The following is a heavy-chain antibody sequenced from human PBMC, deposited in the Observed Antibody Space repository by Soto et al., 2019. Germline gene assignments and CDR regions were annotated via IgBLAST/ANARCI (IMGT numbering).Heavy chain of an antibody. CDR3: ARAQDYSNSPLDY. Sequence: TSETLSLTCTVSGGSITSGDYYWSWIRQPPGKGLEWIGYIYYSGSTYYNPSLKSRVSISINRSKNQFSLKLSSVTAADTAVYYCARAQDYSNSPLDYWGQGTLVTVSS. V-gene: IGHV4-30-4*01. D-gene: IGHD4-4*01. CDR2: IYYSGST. J-gene: IGHJ4*02. CDR1: GGSITSGDYY.